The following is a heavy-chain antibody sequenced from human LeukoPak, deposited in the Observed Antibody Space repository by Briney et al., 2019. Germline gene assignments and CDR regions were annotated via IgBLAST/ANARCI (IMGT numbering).Heavy chain of an antibody. CDR2: ISGSGGST. CDR1: GFTFSSYA. D-gene: IGHD5-18*01. Sequence: GGSLRLSCAASGFTFSSYAMSWVRQAPGKGLEWVSAISGSGGSTYYADSVKGRFTISRDNSKNTLYLQMNSLRAEDTAVYCCAKDRRGYSYGYFDYWGQGTLVTVSS. CDR3: AKDRRGYSYGYFDY. V-gene: IGHV3-23*01. J-gene: IGHJ4*02.